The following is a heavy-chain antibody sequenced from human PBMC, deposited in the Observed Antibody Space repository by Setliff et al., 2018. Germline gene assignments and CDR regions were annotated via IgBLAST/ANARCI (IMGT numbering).Heavy chain of an antibody. CDR1: GGSINSYY. CDR3: ARQPGRYNSPINWFDP. Sequence: KTSETLSLTCTVSGGSINSYYWSWIRQPPGKGLEWIAYISDSGSTNYNPSLKSRVTMSVDTSKNQFSLKLSSVTAADTAVYYCARQPGRYNSPINWFDPWGQGTLVTVSS. V-gene: IGHV4-59*08. J-gene: IGHJ5*02. CDR2: ISDSGST. D-gene: IGHD6-19*01.